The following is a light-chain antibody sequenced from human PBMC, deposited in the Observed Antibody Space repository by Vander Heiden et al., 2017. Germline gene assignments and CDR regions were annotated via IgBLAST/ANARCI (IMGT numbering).Light chain of an antibody. Sequence: SYVLTQPPSVSVAPGQTARITCGGNNIGSKSVHVYQRKPGQSPVLVVYDDSDRPSGIPERFSGSNSGNTATLTISRVEAGNEADYYCQVWDSSSDHPEFGGGTKLTVL. CDR2: DDS. V-gene: IGLV3-21*02. CDR1: NIGSKS. J-gene: IGLJ3*02. CDR3: QVWDSSSDHPE.